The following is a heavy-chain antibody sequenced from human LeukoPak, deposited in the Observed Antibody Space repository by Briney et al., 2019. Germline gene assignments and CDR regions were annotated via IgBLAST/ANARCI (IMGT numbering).Heavy chain of an antibody. CDR1: GFGFSSHW. Sequence: GGSLRLSCAASGFGFSSHWMHWVRQAPGKGLVWVSRTNSDGSVRNCADSVEGRFIISRDNAKNTLYLQMNSLGAEDTAVYFCARDPSVNNAIGYNWFDHWGQGALVTVSS. D-gene: IGHD2/OR15-2a*01. V-gene: IGHV3-74*01. CDR2: TNSDGSVR. J-gene: IGHJ5*02. CDR3: ARDPSVNNAIGYNWFDH.